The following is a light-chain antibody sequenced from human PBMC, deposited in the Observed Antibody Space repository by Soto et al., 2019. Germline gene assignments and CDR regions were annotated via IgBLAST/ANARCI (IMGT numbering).Light chain of an antibody. CDR2: GNS. CDR3: QSYDSSLSAFYV. Sequence: QSVLTRPASGSRSPGQRDTISCTGSSSNIGAGYDVHWYQQLPGTAPKLLIYGNSNRPSGVPDRFSGSKSGTSASLAITGLQAEDEADYYCQSYDSSLSAFYVFGTGTKVTVL. J-gene: IGLJ1*01. V-gene: IGLV1-40*01. CDR1: SSNIGAGYD.